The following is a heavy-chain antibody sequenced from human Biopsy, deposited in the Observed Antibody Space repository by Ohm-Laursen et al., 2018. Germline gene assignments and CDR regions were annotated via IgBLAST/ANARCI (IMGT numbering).Heavy chain of an antibody. V-gene: IGHV4-59*01. CDR3: ARMPHFDY. CDR1: GGSISGYH. J-gene: IGHJ4*02. D-gene: IGHD2-2*01. Sequence: GTLSLTCTVSGGSISGYHWSWIRKSPGKGLEWLAYISYTRGITSNPSLNRRATMSLDTSKNQFSLRLIYVTAADTAVSYCARMPHFDYWGQGILVTVSS. CDR2: ISYTRGI.